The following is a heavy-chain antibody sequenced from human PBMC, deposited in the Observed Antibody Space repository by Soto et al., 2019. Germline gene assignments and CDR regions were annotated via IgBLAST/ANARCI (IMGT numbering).Heavy chain of an antibody. CDR3: AREWLCISGSCPLMALRLVRAV. D-gene: IGHD3-16*01. CDR1: GGSISSSSYY. J-gene: IGHJ6*02. V-gene: IGHV4-39*07. Sequence: SETLSLTCTVSGGSISSSSYYWGWIRQPPGKGLEWIGSIYYSGSTYYNPSLKSRVTISVDTSKNQFSLKLNSVTAADTAVYYCAREWLCISGSCPLMALRLVRAVWGQGTTVTVSS. CDR2: IYYSGST.